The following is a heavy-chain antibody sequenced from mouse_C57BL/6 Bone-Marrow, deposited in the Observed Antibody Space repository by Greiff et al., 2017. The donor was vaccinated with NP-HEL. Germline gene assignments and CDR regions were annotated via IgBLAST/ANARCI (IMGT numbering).Heavy chain of an antibody. D-gene: IGHD2-3*01. V-gene: IGHV1-55*01. CDR2: IYPGSGST. CDR1: GYTFTSYW. Sequence: VKLMESGAELVKPGASVKMSCKASGYTFTSYWITWVKQRPGQGLEWIGDIYPGSGSTNYNEKFKSKATLTVDTSSSTAYMQLSSLTSEDSAVYYCARRWLLPHWYFDVWGTGTTVTVSS. CDR3: ARRWLLPHWYFDV. J-gene: IGHJ1*03.